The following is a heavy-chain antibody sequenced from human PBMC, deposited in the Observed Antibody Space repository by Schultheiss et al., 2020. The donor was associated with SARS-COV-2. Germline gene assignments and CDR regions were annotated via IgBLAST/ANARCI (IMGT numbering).Heavy chain of an antibody. CDR2: IWYDGSNK. CDR3: ARDVGAYYYDSSGALGY. D-gene: IGHD3-22*01. Sequence: GESLKISCAASGFTFSSYGMHWVRQAPGKGLEWVAVIWYDGSNKYYADSVKGRFTISRDNSKNTLYLQMNSLRAEDTAVYYCARDVGAYYYDSSGALGYWGQGTLVTVSS. V-gene: IGHV3-33*01. J-gene: IGHJ4*02. CDR1: GFTFSSYG.